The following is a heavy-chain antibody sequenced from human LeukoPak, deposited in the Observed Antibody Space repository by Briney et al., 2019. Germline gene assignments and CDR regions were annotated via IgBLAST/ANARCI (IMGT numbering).Heavy chain of an antibody. CDR2: IYHSESA. Sequence: SETLSLTCAVSGYSITSGYYWGWIRPPPGKGLEWIGTIYHSESAYYNPSLKSRLTISVDTSKNQFSLKLTSVTAADTAVYYCARDRPLLTGWSWFDPWGQGTLVTVSS. V-gene: IGHV4-38-2*02. CDR1: GYSITSGYY. D-gene: IGHD6-19*01. CDR3: ARDRPLLTGWSWFDP. J-gene: IGHJ5*02.